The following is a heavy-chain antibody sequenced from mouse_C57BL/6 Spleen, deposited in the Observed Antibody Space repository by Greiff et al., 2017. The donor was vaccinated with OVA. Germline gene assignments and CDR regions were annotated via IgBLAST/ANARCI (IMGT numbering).Heavy chain of an antibody. CDR1: GFTFSDYY. CDR2: ISNGGGST. D-gene: IGHD2-4*01. J-gene: IGHJ1*03. V-gene: IGHV5-12*01. CDR3: AGGYYDYDGWYFDV. Sequence: EVKVVESGGGLVQPGGSLKLSCAASGFTFSDYYMYWVRQTPEKRLEWVAYISNGGGSTYYPDTVKGRFTISRDNAKNTLYLQMSRLKSEDTAMYYCAGGYYDYDGWYFDVWGTGTTVTVSS.